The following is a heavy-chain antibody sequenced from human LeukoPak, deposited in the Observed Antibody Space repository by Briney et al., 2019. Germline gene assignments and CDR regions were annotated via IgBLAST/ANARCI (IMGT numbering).Heavy chain of an antibody. J-gene: IGHJ4*02. Sequence: VASVKVSCQASGYTFTGYYMHWVRQAPGQGLEWMGWINPNSGGTNYAQKFQGRVTMTRDTSISTAYMELSRLRSDDTAVYYCARDYDDILTGSYYFDYWGQGTLVTVSS. CDR2: INPNSGGT. D-gene: IGHD3-9*01. CDR1: GYTFTGYY. V-gene: IGHV1-2*02. CDR3: ARDYDDILTGSYYFDY.